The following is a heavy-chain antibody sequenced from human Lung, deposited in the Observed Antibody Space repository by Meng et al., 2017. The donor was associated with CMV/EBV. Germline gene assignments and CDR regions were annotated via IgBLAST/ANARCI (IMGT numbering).Heavy chain of an antibody. J-gene: IGHJ6*02. D-gene: IGHD2-15*01. CDR2: INPNSGGT. V-gene: IGHV1-2*02. CDR3: ARVKRYCTGGTCSSTGYYGMDV. Sequence: ASXXVSCKASGYNFTGYYIHWVRQAPGQGLEWMGWINPNSGGTNYAQKFQGRITMTGDTSITTAYMELSRLRSDDMAVYHCARVKRYCTGGTCSSTGYYGMDVWGQGTRVTVSS. CDR1: GYNFTGYY.